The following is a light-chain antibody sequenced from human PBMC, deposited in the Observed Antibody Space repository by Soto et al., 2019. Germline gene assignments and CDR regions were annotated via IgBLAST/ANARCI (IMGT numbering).Light chain of an antibody. CDR3: QQYNTWPRT. J-gene: IGKJ1*01. Sequence: ISMTQSPATLSVSPGERATLSGRASQSLRNNLAWYQQKPGQAHRLLSYGASTRATGIPARFSGSGSGTEVTLTVSSLQSEDFAVYYCQQYNTWPRTFGQGTKVEIK. CDR1: QSLRNN. CDR2: GAS. V-gene: IGKV3-15*01.